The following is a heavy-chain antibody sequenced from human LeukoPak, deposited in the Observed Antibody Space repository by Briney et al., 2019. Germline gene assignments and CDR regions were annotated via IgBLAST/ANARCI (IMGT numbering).Heavy chain of an antibody. CDR3: ARAKGSIYFYGMDV. Sequence: GESLKISCTGSGYYFTTRCLAWVRQKPGKGLEWMGTVYPGDSETKYSPAFEGQVTISGDKSINTVYLQWDSLKASDTAMYYCARAKGSIYFYGMDVWAQGTMVIVSS. CDR1: GYYFTTRC. V-gene: IGHV5-51*01. J-gene: IGHJ6*02. CDR2: VYPGDSET. D-gene: IGHD2/OR15-2a*01.